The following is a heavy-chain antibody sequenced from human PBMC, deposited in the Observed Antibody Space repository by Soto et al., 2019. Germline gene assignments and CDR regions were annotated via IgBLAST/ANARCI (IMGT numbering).Heavy chain of an antibody. D-gene: IGHD3-22*01. V-gene: IGHV3-74*01. CDR3: ATLAEDSSGYYSGY. CDR1: GFTFSSYW. J-gene: IGHJ4*02. CDR2: INSDGSST. Sequence: QPRGSLRLSCPASGFTFSSYWMHWVRQAPGKGLVWVSRINSDGSSTSYADSVKGRFTISRDNAKNTLYLQMNSLRAEDTAVYYCATLAEDSSGYYSGYWGQGTLVTVSS.